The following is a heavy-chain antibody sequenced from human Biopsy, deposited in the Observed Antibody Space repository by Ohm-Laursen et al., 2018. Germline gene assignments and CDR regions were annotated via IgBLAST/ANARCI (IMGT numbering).Heavy chain of an antibody. J-gene: IGHJ6*02. CDR2: INHSGHT. V-gene: IGHV4-59*01. D-gene: IGHD2-8*02. CDR1: SASINLYY. CDR3: ARDRIAYCTATSCDSFGLDV. Sequence: GTLSLTCIVSSASINLYYWGWIRQSPGKGLEWIGYINHSGHTNYNPSLKSRLTMSVDTSKNQFSLKLTSVTAADTAVYYCARDRIAYCTATSCDSFGLDVWGQGTTVTVSS.